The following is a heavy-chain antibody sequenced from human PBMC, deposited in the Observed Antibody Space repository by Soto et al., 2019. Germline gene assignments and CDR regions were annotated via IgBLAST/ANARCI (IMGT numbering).Heavy chain of an antibody. V-gene: IGHV5-51*01. CDR2: IYPGDSDT. J-gene: IGHJ4*02. D-gene: IGHD3-22*01. CDR1: GYSFTSYW. CDR3: AMLTEANDGRGYSIPYYVDY. Sequence: PGESLKISCKGSGYSFTSYWIAWVRQMPGKGLEWMGSIYPGDSDTTYSPSFQGQVTMSADKSINIVYLQWSSLKASDTAMYDCAMLTEANDGRGYSIPYYVDYWGQGTPVTVSS.